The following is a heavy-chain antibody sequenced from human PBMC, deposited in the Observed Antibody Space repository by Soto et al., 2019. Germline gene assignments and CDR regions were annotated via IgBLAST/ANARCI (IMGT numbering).Heavy chain of an antibody. J-gene: IGHJ6*02. CDR1: GYTFTSYY. D-gene: IGHD3-10*01. Sequence: ASVKVSCKASGYTFTSYYMHWVRQAPGQGLEWMGIINPSGGSTSYAQKFQGRVTMTRDTSTSTVYMELSSLRSEDTAVYYCARTRGCSWFGSTTQYYYYGMDVWGQGTMVTVSS. CDR3: ARTRGCSWFGSTTQYYYYGMDV. V-gene: IGHV1-46*01. CDR2: INPSGGST.